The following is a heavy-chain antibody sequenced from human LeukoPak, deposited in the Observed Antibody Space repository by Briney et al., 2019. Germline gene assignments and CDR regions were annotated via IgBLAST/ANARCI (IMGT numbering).Heavy chain of an antibody. Sequence: ASVKVSCKASGYTFTSYYMHWVRQAPGQGLEWMGIINPSGGSTSYAQKFQGRVTMTRDTSTSTVYMELSSLRSKDTAVYYCARTYYDSSGYSVGALDIWGQGTMATVSS. CDR1: GYTFTSYY. J-gene: IGHJ3*02. D-gene: IGHD3-22*01. CDR2: INPSGGST. CDR3: ARTYYDSSGYSVGALDI. V-gene: IGHV1-46*01.